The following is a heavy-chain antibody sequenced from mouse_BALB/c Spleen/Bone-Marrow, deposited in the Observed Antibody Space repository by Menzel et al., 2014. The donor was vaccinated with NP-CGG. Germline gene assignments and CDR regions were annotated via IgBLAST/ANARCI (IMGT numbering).Heavy chain of an antibody. V-gene: IGHV1-80*01. CDR2: IYPGDGDT. CDR1: GYAFSSYW. Sequence: QVQLQQSGAELVGPGSSVKISCKASGYAFSSYWMNWVKRRPGQGLEWIGQIYPGDGDTNYSGKFKGKATLTADESSSTAYMQLSSPTSEDSAVYFRAFGNYDFDYWGQGTTLTVSS. CDR3: AFGNYDFDY. D-gene: IGHD2-1*01. J-gene: IGHJ2*01.